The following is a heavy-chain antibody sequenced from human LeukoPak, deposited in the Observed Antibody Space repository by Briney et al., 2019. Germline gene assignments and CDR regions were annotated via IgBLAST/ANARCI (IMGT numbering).Heavy chain of an antibody. CDR1: GFTLSDYW. V-gene: IGHV3-74*01. D-gene: IGHD1-26*01. Sequence: PGRTLRLSCAASGFTLSDYWMHWVRQAPGKGLVWVSRINSDGLNIPYADSPKGRFTIPRDNAKNTLDRQMNTLRAQDTAVYYSVRGHSGGYWFDFWGQGTLVTVSS. CDR3: VRGHSGGYWFDF. CDR2: INSDGLNI. J-gene: IGHJ4*02.